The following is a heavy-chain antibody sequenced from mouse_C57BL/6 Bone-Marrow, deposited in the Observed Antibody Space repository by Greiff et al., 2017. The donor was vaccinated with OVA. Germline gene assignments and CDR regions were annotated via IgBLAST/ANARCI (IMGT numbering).Heavy chain of an antibody. CDR1: GYTFTDYN. D-gene: IGHD1-1*01. CDR2: INPNNGGT. Sequence: VQLQQSGPELVKPGASVKMSCKASGYTFTDYNMHWVKQSHGKSLEWIGYINPNNGGTSYNQKFKGKATLTVNKSSSTAYMELRSLTSEDSAVYFCYYSLYYYAMDYWGQGTSVTVSS. J-gene: IGHJ4*01. V-gene: IGHV1-22*01. CDR3: YYSLYYYAMDY.